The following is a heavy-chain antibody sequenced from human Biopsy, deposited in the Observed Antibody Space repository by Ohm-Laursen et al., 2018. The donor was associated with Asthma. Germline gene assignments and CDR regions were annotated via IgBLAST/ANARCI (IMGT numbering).Heavy chain of an antibody. CDR3: AREGVAGTHIED. Sequence: SLRLSCSAPRFTYEMHWVRQAPGKGLEWVAVISYDGSSIYYADSVRGRFTISRDNSKNTLSLQMNSLTAEDTAVYYCAREGVAGTHIEDWGQGTLVTVSS. D-gene: IGHD6-19*01. CDR1: RFTYE. J-gene: IGHJ4*02. V-gene: IGHV3-30-3*01. CDR2: ISYDGSSI.